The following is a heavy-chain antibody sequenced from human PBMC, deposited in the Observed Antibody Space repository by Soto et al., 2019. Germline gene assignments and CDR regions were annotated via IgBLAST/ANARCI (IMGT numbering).Heavy chain of an antibody. CDR3: ARHSGYDYVFDY. V-gene: IGHV1-2*02. D-gene: IGHD5-12*01. J-gene: IGHJ4*02. CDR1: GYTFSGYY. Sequence: ASVKVSCKASGYTFSGYYIHWVRQAPGQGLEWMAWINPNNGGTNFAQKFQGRVSMTRDTSTSTAYMELSSLRFDDTAVYYCARHSGYDYVFDYWGQGTLVTVS. CDR2: INPNNGGT.